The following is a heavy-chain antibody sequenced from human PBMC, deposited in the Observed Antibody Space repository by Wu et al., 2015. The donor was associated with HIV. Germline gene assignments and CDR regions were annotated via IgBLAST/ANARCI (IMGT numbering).Heavy chain of an antibody. CDR2: IIPIFGTA. V-gene: IGHV1-69*15. CDR3: AREWFGELLRNNWFDP. J-gene: IGHJ5*02. CDR1: GGTFSSYA. Sequence: QVHLEQSGAEVKKPGSSVKVSCKASGGTFSSYAISWVRQAPGQGLEWMGRIIPIFGTANYAQKFQGRVTITADESTSTAYMELSSLRSEDTAVYYCAREWFGELLRNNWFDPWGQGTLVTVSS. D-gene: IGHD3-10*01.